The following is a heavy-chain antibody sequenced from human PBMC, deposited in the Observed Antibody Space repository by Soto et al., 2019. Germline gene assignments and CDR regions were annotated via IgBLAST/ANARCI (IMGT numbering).Heavy chain of an antibody. Sequence: GASVKVSCKASGYTFTSYYMHWVRQAPGQGLEWMGIINPSGGSTSYAQKFQGRVTMTRDTSTSTVYMELSSLRSEDTAVYYCARDQGTGVTNNYYYYYGMDVWGQGTTVTVSS. D-gene: IGHD3-10*01. V-gene: IGHV1-46*01. J-gene: IGHJ6*02. CDR2: INPSGGST. CDR3: ARDQGTGVTNNYYYYYGMDV. CDR1: GYTFTSYY.